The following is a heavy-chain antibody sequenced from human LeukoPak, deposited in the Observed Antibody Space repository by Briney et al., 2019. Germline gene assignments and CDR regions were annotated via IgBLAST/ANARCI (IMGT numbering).Heavy chain of an antibody. J-gene: IGHJ3*02. CDR3: ARVFGGAFNI. V-gene: IGHV6-1*01. Sequence: SQTLSLTCAISGDTVSSNNAAWSWVRQSPSRGLEWLGRTYYRSKWYNNYAESVKSRITINSDTSKNQFSLQLNSVTPEDTAAYYCARVFGGAFNIWGQGTLVTVSS. CDR2: TYYRSKWYN. CDR1: GDTVSSNNAA. D-gene: IGHD4-23*01.